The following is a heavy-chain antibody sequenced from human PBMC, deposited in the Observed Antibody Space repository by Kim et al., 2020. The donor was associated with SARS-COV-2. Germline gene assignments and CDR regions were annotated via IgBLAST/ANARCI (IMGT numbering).Heavy chain of an antibody. D-gene: IGHD6-6*01. V-gene: IGHV4-34*01. Sequence: SLKSRVTMSVDTSTNQFSLKLSSVTAADTAVYYCARTFFYSSSSVNAFDIWGQGTMVTVSS. CDR3: ARTFFYSSSSVNAFDI. J-gene: IGHJ3*02.